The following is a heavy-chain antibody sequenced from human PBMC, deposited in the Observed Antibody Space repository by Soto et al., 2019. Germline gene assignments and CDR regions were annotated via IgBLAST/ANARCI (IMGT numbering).Heavy chain of an antibody. CDR3: GKDGPPTDY. CDR2: ISAYNGNT. CDR1: GYTFTSYS. Sequence: QVQLVQSGAEVKKPGASVKVSCKASGYTFTSYSISWVRQAPGQGLEWMGWISAYNGNTNYAQKLQGRVTMTTDTTPGTAYKELGGLRTEDPAGVYRGKDGPPTDYWGQGTLVTVSS. V-gene: IGHV1-18*01. J-gene: IGHJ4*02.